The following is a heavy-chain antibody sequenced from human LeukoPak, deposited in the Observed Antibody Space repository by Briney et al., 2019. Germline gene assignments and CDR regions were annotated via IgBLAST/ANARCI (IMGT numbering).Heavy chain of an antibody. V-gene: IGHV4-39*01. CDR3: ARPVPSRLGWFDP. J-gene: IGHJ5*02. Sequence: SETLSLTCTVSGASISGSSHYFWGWIRQTPGKGLEWIGSIYYSGITYYTPSLKSRLTISVDTSRNQFSLKLSSVSAADTAVYYCARPVPSRLGWFDPWGQGTLVTVSS. D-gene: IGHD1-1*01. CDR1: GASISGSSHYF. CDR2: IYYSGIT.